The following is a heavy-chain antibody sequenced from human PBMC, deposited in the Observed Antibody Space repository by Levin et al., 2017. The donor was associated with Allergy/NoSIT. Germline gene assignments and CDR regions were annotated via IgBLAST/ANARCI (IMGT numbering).Heavy chain of an antibody. D-gene: IGHD3-22*01. CDR2: IYNSGNT. CDR3: ARGSGDSSGYHNWFDP. V-gene: IGHV4-30-4*01. J-gene: IGHJ5*02. CDR1: GGSISSGDYY. Sequence: SETLSLTCTVSGGSISSGDYYWTWVRQPPGKDLEWIGYIYNSGNTYFNPSLKSRVFMSVDTSKSQFSLKLISVTAADTAVYYCARGSGDSSGYHNWFDPWGQGTLVTVSS.